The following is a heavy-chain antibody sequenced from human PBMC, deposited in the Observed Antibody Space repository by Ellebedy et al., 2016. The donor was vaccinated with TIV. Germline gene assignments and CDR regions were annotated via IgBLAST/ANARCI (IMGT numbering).Heavy chain of an antibody. CDR1: GGSISSYY. D-gene: IGHD6-19*01. CDR2: IYYSGST. J-gene: IGHJ4*02. Sequence: SETLSLTCTVSGGSISSYYWSWIRQPPGKGLEWIGYIYYSGSTNYNPSLKSRVTISVDTSKNQFSLKLSSVTAADTAAYYCARDSVRGGLDSSGLDYWGQGTLVTVSS. CDR3: ARDSVRGGLDSSGLDY. V-gene: IGHV4-59*01.